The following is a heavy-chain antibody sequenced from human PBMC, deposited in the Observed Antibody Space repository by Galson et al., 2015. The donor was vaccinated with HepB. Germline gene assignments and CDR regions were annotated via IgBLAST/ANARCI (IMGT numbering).Heavy chain of an antibody. J-gene: IGHJ6*02. CDR2: INQDGSEK. Sequence: SLRLSCAASGFTFSHHRITWVRQAPGKGLEWVANINQDGSEKNYVDAMKGRFTISRDNAKNSLYLQMNSLRAEDTAVYYCARGHYGMDVWGQGTSVTVSS. CDR1: GFTFSHHR. CDR3: ARGHYGMDV. V-gene: IGHV3-7*01.